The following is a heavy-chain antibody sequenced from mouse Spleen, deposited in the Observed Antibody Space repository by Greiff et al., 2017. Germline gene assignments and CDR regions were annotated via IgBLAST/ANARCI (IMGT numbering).Heavy chain of an antibody. CDR2: ISDGGSYT. CDR3: ARDCDYDAYFDY. V-gene: IGHV5-4*01. J-gene: IGHJ2*01. CDR1: GFTFSSYA. D-gene: IGHD2-4*01. Sequence: EVNLVESGGGLVKPGGSLKLSCAASGFTFSSYAMSWVRQTPEKRLEWVATISDGGSYTYYPDNVKGRFTISRDNAKNNLYLQMSHLKSEDTAMYYCARDCDYDAYFDYWGQGTTLTVSS.